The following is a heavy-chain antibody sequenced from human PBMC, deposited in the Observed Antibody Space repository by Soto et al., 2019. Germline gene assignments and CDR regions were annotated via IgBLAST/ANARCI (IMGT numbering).Heavy chain of an antibody. D-gene: IGHD5-18*01. V-gene: IGHV4-30-4*01. CDR2: IYYSGST. J-gene: IGHJ4*02. CDR3: AREGGTAMVHDFDY. Sequence: SETLSLTCTVSGGSISSGDYYWSWIRQPPGKGLEWIGYIYYSGSTYYNPSLKSRVTISVDTSKNQFSLKLSSVTAADTAVYYCAREGGTAMVHDFDYWGQGTQVTVSS. CDR1: GGSISSGDYY.